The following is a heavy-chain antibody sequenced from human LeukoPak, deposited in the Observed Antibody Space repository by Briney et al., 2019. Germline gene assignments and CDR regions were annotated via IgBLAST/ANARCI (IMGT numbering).Heavy chain of an antibody. Sequence: GRSLRLSCAASGFTFSSYGMHWVRQAPGKGLGWVAVISYDGSNKYYADSVKGRFTISRDNSKNTLYLQMNSLRAEDTAVYYCAKSLSVGDLYYYYGMDVWGKGTTVTISS. CDR2: ISYDGSNK. D-gene: IGHD3-16*01. CDR1: GFTFSSYG. J-gene: IGHJ6*04. V-gene: IGHV3-30*18. CDR3: AKSLSVGDLYYYYGMDV.